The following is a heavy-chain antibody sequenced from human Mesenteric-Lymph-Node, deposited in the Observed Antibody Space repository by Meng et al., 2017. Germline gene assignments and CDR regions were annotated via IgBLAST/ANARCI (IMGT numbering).Heavy chain of an antibody. CDR2: MSGRGGST. D-gene: IGHD3-10*01. CDR3: VRYSGTASFDF. CDR1: GYTFSSYA. J-gene: IGHJ4*02. V-gene: IGHV3-23*04. Sequence: VERVRSWAEGKGPWASVKDSCKASGYTFSSYAIRGVRQAPGKGLNWVAAMSGRGGSTYYADSVKGRFTISRDNFGSMFYLQMNGLRDDDTAVYYCVRYSGTASFDFWGQGTLVTVSS.